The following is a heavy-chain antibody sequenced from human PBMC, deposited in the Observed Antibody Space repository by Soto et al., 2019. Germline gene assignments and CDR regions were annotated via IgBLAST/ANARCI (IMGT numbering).Heavy chain of an antibody. J-gene: IGHJ6*02. CDR2: ISSYNDYT. D-gene: IGHD5-18*01. CDR3: ERDAFYAGLGRYGYGASPQRYYGMDV. Sequence: QVQLVQSGAEVKKPGASVKVSCKASGYTFTTYGISWVRQAPGQGREWMGWISSYNDYTNYAQKLQGRVTLTTDTCTRTAYMALMVLKWDGTAVYFCERDAFYAGLGRYGYGASPQRYYGMDVWGQGTTVTVSS. CDR1: GYTFTTYG. V-gene: IGHV1-18*01.